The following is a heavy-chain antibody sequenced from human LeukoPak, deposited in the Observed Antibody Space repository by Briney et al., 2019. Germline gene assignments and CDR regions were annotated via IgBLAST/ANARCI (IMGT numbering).Heavy chain of an antibody. CDR1: GFTFGKYW. CDR2: IKLDGSEK. J-gene: IGHJ4*02. D-gene: IGHD3-3*01. CDR3: ARDQYDTWSRRGNFDS. V-gene: IGHV3-7*03. Sequence: GGSLRLSCVASGFTFGKYWMSWVRQAPGKGLEWVANIKLDGSEKNYVDSVKGRFTISRDNTKNSLYLQMNSLRAEGTAVFYCARDQYDTWSRRGNFDSWGQGTLVIVSS.